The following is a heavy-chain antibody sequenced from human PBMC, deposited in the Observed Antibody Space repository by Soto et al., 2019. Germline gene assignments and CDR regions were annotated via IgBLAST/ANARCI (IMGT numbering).Heavy chain of an antibody. J-gene: IGHJ4*02. D-gene: IGHD2-21*02. CDR3: ARGGGIVVVTAPYAH. V-gene: IGHV1-46*03. Sequence: ASVKVSCKASGYTFTSYYMNWVRQAPGQGLEWLGIINPSGGYTTYAQRFLGRVTMTSDTSTSTVHMELGSLTSEDTAVYYCARGGGIVVVTAPYAHWGQGTLVTVSS. CDR2: INPSGGYT. CDR1: GYTFTSYY.